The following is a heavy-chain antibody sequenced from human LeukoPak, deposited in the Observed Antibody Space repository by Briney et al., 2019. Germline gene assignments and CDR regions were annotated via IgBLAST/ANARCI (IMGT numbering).Heavy chain of an antibody. J-gene: IGHJ4*02. D-gene: IGHD4-17*01. V-gene: IGHV1-58*01. Sequence: SVKVSCKASGFTFTSSAVQWVRQARGQRVEWIGWIVVGSGNTNYAQKFQERVTITRDMSTSTAYMELSSLRSEDTAVYYCAADPYDYGDYVLGYWGQGTLVTVYS. CDR3: AADPYDYGDYVLGY. CDR1: GFTFTSSA. CDR2: IVVGSGNT.